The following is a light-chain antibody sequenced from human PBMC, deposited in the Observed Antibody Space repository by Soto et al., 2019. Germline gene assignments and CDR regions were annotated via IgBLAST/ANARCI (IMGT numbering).Light chain of an antibody. CDR3: QQYHSYPVT. J-gene: IGKJ4*01. CDR1: QGINDF. CDR2: AAS. V-gene: IGKV1-16*02. Sequence: DIQMTQSPSSLYASVGDTVTITCRASQGINDFLAWFQQKPGKAPKSLISAASSLQSGVPSKFSGSGSDRDFTLTISSLQPEDSATYYCQQYHSYPVTFGGGTKVEIK.